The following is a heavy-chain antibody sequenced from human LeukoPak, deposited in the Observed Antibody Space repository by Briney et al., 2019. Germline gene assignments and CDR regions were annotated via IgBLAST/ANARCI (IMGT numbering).Heavy chain of an antibody. J-gene: IGHJ4*02. CDR1: GFTFSSYG. Sequence: GRSLRLSCAASGFTFSSYGMHWVRQAPGKGLEWVAVISYDGSNKYYADSVKGRFTISRDNSKNTLYLQMNSLRAEDTAVYYCARDYYGSGSYTGFDYWGQGTLVTVSS. V-gene: IGHV3-30*03. D-gene: IGHD3-10*01. CDR3: ARDYYGSGSYTGFDY. CDR2: ISYDGSNK.